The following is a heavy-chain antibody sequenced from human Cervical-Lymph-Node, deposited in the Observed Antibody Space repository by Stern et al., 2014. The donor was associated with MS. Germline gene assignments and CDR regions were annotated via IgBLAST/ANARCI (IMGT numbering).Heavy chain of an antibody. CDR3: ARLWEYAYCDY. Sequence: QVQLQESGPGLVKPSETLSLTCTVSGGSISSNSYNWGWIRQPPGKGLEWIGSIFYTGTTYYNPSLKTRVTMSADPSQNQFSLKLRSVTAADTAVYYCARLWEYAYCDYWGRGTLVTVSS. V-gene: IGHV4-39*01. CDR1: GGSISSNSYN. CDR2: IFYTGTT. D-gene: IGHD1-26*01. J-gene: IGHJ4*02.